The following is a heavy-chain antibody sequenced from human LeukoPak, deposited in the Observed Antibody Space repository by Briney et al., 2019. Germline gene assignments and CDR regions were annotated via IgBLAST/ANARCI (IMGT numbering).Heavy chain of an antibody. CDR1: EYSFTNYW. J-gene: IGHJ4*02. D-gene: IGHD1-7*01. V-gene: IGHV5-51*01. Sequence: GESLKISCNDSEYSFTNYWIGWVRQMPGKGLEWMGIIRPDDSDTRYSPSFQGQVTISADKSTSTAYLQWSSLKASDTAMYYCTRARHGNCYWDHWGQGTLVTVSS. CDR3: TRARHGNCYWDH. CDR2: IRPDDSDT.